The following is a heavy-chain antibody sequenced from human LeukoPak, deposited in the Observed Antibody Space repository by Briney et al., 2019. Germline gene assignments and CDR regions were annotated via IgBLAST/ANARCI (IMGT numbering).Heavy chain of an antibody. J-gene: IGHJ4*02. D-gene: IGHD3-22*01. CDR1: GFTFSSYS. Sequence: PGGSLRLSCAASGFTFSSYSMNWVRQAPGKGLEWVSYISSSSSTIYYADSVKGRFTISRDNAKNSLYLQMNSLRAEDTAVYYCARDLISMIVGPMNDYWGQGTLVTVSS. CDR3: ARDLISMIVGPMNDY. V-gene: IGHV3-48*01. CDR2: ISSSSSTI.